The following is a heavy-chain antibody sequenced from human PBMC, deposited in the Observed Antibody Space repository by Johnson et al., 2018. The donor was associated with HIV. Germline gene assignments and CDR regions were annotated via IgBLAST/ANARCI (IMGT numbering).Heavy chain of an antibody. Sequence: VQLVESGGGLVQPGGSLRLSCAASGFTFSSYWMSWVRQAPGKGLEWVANIKQDGSEKYYVDSVKGRFTISRDNSKNTLYLQMNSLRDEDTAVYYCARDAEEYCGGDCYLWGLGAFDIWGQGTMVTVSS. V-gene: IGHV3-7*01. D-gene: IGHD2-21*02. CDR2: IKQDGSEK. J-gene: IGHJ3*02. CDR1: GFTFSSYW. CDR3: ARDAEEYCGGDCYLWGLGAFDI.